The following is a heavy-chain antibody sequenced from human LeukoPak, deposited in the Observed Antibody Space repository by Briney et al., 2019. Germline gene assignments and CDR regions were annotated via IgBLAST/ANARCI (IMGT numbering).Heavy chain of an antibody. D-gene: IGHD3-10*01. V-gene: IGHV3-48*01. Sequence: PGGSLRLSCAASGFTFSSYTMNWVRQAPGKGLEWVSYISSSSSTIYYADSVKGRFTIYRDTAKNSVYLQMNSLRAEDTAVYYCARADYYDSGSFYPLNFWGQGTLVTVSS. CDR3: ARADYYDSGSFYPLNF. J-gene: IGHJ4*02. CDR2: ISSSSSTI. CDR1: GFTFSSYT.